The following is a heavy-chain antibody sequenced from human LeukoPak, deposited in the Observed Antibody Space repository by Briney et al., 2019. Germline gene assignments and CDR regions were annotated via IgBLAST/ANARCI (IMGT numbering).Heavy chain of an antibody. CDR2: IYYTGST. V-gene: IGHV4-59*08. CDR1: GGSISGYY. D-gene: IGHD1-1*01. CDR3: ARRRDSRTGFDP. Sequence: SSETLTLTCTVSGGSISGYYWSWIRQPPGKGLEWIGYIYYTGSTNYNPSLKSRVTISVDTSKNQFSLKLSSVTAADTAVYYCARRRDSRTGFDPWGQGTLVTVSS. J-gene: IGHJ5*02.